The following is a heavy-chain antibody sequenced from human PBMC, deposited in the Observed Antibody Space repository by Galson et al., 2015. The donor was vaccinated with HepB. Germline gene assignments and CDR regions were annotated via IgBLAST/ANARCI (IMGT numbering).Heavy chain of an antibody. J-gene: IGHJ2*01. CDR3: ATELGPPGHRHFDF. V-gene: IGHV3-30-3*01. D-gene: IGHD7-27*01. CDR1: GFSFSTYS. CDR2: TSRDGGIE. Sequence: SLRLSCAASGFSFSTYSMHWVRQAPGKGPEWVAVTSRDGGIEYYADSVIGRFTISRDNSKNTLFLQMNSLRTEDTAIYYCATELGPPGHRHFDFWGRGTLVTVSS.